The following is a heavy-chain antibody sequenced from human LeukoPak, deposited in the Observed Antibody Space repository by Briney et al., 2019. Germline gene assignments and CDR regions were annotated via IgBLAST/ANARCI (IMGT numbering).Heavy chain of an antibody. D-gene: IGHD3-22*01. V-gene: IGHV4-39*01. Sequence: PSETLSLTCTVSGGSISSSSYYWGWIRQPPGKGLEWIGSIYYSGSTYYNPSLKSRVTISVEPSKTQFSLKLSSVTAADTAVYYCARQAYYYDSSGYFGYWGQGTLVTVSS. J-gene: IGHJ4*02. CDR1: GGSISSSSYY. CDR3: ARQAYYYDSSGYFGY. CDR2: IYYSGST.